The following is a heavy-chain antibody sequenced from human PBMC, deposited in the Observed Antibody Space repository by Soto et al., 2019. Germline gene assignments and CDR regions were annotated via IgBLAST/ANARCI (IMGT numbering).Heavy chain of an antibody. D-gene: IGHD2-8*01. V-gene: IGHV5-51*01. Sequence: PGESLKLSCQGTGYRFSSFWIGLVRPKPGEGLEWLGHVYPRDSDVRYSPALECQVHISAHNYIHTAYLHLLNLKTSDTPIYFCTNGATNPFDSWGQGTLVTVSS. J-gene: IGHJ4*02. CDR1: GYRFSSFW. CDR3: TNGATNPFDS. CDR2: VYPRDSDV.